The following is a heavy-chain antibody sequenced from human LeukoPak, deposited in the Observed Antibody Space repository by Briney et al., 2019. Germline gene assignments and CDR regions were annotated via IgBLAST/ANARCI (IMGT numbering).Heavy chain of an antibody. J-gene: IGHJ4*02. D-gene: IGHD1-26*01. Sequence: PSETLSLTCTVSGGSISSSSYYWGWIRQPPGKGLEWIGSIYYSGSTYYNPSLKSRVTISVDTSKNQFSLKLSSVTAADTAVYYCARLIQEWELLPFDYWGQGTLVTVSS. CDR3: ARLIQEWELLPFDY. CDR1: GGSISSSSYY. V-gene: IGHV4-39*07. CDR2: IYYSGST.